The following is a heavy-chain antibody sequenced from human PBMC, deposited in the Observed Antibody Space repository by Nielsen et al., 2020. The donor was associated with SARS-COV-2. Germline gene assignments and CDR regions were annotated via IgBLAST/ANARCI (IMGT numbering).Heavy chain of an antibody. CDR2: ISSSSSYM. CDR3: ARAGKVVTDVFVL. CDR1: GFTFSSYN. J-gene: IGHJ4*02. V-gene: IGHV3-21*01. Sequence: GESLKISCAASGFTFSSYNMNWVRQAPGKGLEWVSSISSSSSYMHYADLVTGRFTISRDNAKNSPYLQMNSLRAEDTAVYYCARAGKVVTDVFVLWGQGTLVTVSS. D-gene: IGHD2-2*01.